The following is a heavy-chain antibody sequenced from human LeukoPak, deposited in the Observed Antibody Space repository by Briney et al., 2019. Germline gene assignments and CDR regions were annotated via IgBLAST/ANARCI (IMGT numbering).Heavy chain of an antibody. J-gene: IGHJ4*02. CDR2: IYSGGST. CDR3: CRPHIRGYFYFDF. CDR1: GFTVSSNY. V-gene: IGHV3-66*04. D-gene: IGHD3-22*01. Sequence: GGSLRLSCAASGFTVSSNYVSWVRQAPGKGLEWVSGIYSGGSTYYADSVKGRFTISRDKSKNTLYLQMNSLRAEDNAVYYCCRPHIRGYFYFDFWRQGTLVSVCS.